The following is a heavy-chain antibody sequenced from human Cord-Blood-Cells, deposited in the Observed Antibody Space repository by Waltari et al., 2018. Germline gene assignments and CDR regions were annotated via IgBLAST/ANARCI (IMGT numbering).Heavy chain of an antibody. CDR3: AKDALIIAAAGPYFDY. CDR2: ISGSGGST. V-gene: IGHV3-23*01. J-gene: IGHJ4*02. CDR1: GFTFSSYA. Sequence: EVQLLESGGGLVQPGGSLRLSCAASGFTFSSYAMSWVRQAPGKGLEWVSAISGSGGSTYYADSVKGRFTLARDNSQNTLYLQMNSLRAEDTAVYYCAKDALIIAAAGPYFDYWGQGTLVTVSS. D-gene: IGHD6-13*01.